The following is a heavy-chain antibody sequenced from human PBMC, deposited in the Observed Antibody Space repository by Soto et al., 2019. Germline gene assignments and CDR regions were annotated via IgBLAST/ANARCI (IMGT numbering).Heavy chain of an antibody. V-gene: IGHV3-23*01. CDR1: GFTFSNYV. CDR3: AKEDVGGYYYSGL. J-gene: IGHJ4*02. D-gene: IGHD1-26*01. Sequence: EVPLLESGGGLVQPGGSLRISCAASGFTFSNYVMSWVRQAPGKGLEWVSSISNSGGSTYYADSVKGRFTISRDNSKNTLYLQMNSLRAEDTAVSYCAKEDVGGYYYSGLWGRGTLVTVSS. CDR2: ISNSGGST.